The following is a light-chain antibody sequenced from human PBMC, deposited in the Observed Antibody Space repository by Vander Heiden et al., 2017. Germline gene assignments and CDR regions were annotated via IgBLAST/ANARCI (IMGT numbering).Light chain of an antibody. J-gene: IGKJ4*01. Sequence: DIQLTQSPSSLSASVGDRVTITCRASLCIRSYLTWYQQIPGTSPKLLIYAESSLQGAVPSRFSGSGSGTNFTLTIISLQPEDFATYYWQQSYSTPRTFGGGTKVEIK. V-gene: IGKV1-39*01. CDR1: LCIRSY. CDR3: QQSYSTPRT. CDR2: AES.